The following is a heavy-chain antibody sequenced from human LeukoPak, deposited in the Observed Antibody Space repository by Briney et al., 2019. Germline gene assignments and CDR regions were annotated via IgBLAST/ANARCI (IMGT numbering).Heavy chain of an antibody. D-gene: IGHD1-26*01. Sequence: SVKVSCKASGFTFSNSAIQWVRQARGQRLEWIGWIIVGSGRTHYAQNLQERLTITGDMSTNTAYMELSSLRSEDTAVYYCAAELYSGTYGRCCSFAFWGQGTLVTVSS. CDR1: GFTFSNSA. CDR3: AAELYSGTYGRCCSFAF. CDR2: IIVGSGRT. J-gene: IGHJ4*02. V-gene: IGHV1-58*02.